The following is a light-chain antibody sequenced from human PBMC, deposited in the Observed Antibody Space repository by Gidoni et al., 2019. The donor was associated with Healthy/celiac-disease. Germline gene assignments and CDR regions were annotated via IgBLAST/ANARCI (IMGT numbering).Light chain of an antibody. J-gene: IGKJ2*01. CDR1: QSVLYSSNNKNY. V-gene: IGKV4-1*01. Sequence: DIVMTQSPDSLAVSLGERATINRKSSQSVLYSSNNKNYLAWYQQKPGQPPKLLIYWASTRESGVPDRFSGSGSGTDFTLTISSLQAEDVAVYYCQQYYSTPLYTFXXXTKLEIK. CDR2: WAS. CDR3: QQYYSTPLYT.